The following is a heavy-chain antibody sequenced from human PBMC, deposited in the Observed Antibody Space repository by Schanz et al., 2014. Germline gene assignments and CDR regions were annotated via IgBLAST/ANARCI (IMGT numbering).Heavy chain of an antibody. J-gene: IGHJ6*02. D-gene: IGHD6-6*01. CDR3: AKNWKGHHITGRPGWSDGMDV. Sequence: DVQLVESGGGLVQPGGSLRLSCAASGFTFSDSWMHWVRQAPGKGLVWVSRTSNDGSFTTFADSVKGRFTISRDNAKNTLYLQMNSLRVEDTAEYYCAKNWKGHHITGRPGWSDGMDVWGQGTTVTVSS. CDR2: TSNDGSFT. V-gene: IGHV3-74*01. CDR1: GFTFSDSW.